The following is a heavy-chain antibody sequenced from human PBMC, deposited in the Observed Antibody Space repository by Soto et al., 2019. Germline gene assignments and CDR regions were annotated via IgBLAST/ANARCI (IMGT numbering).Heavy chain of an antibody. CDR3: ARPDLSGWYLRSLYY. V-gene: IGHV5-51*01. Sequence: GESLKISCKGSGYSFTSYLIGWVRQMPGKGLEWMGIIYPGDSDTRYSPSFQGQVTISADKSISTAYLQWSSLKASDTAMYYCARPDLSGWYLRSLYYWGQGTLVTVSS. D-gene: IGHD6-19*01. CDR2: IYPGDSDT. CDR1: GYSFTSYL. J-gene: IGHJ4*02.